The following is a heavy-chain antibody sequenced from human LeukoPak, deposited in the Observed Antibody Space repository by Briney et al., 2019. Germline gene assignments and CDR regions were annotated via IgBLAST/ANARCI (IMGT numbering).Heavy chain of an antibody. V-gene: IGHV3-21*01. CDR3: ARDPSAADYGMDV. Sequence: GGSLRLSCAASGFTFSSYAMNWVRQAPGKGLEWVSSISSSSSYIYYADSVKGRFTISRDNAKNSLYLQMNSLRAEDTAVYYCARDPSAADYGMDVWGQGTTVTVSS. CDR1: GFTFSSYA. CDR2: ISSSSSYI. D-gene: IGHD6-13*01. J-gene: IGHJ6*02.